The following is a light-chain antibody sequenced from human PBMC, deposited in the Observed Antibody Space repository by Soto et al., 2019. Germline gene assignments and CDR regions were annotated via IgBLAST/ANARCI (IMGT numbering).Light chain of an antibody. J-gene: IGKJ1*01. Sequence: VVLTQSPGSLSLSPGERATLSCRASQSVSSSYLAWYQQKLGQAPRLLIYGTSFRATGIPDRFRGSGSGTDFTLTISSLEPEDSAVYYCQDSSTSPWPFGQGTKVDIK. V-gene: IGKV3-20*01. CDR3: QDSSTSPWP. CDR2: GTS. CDR1: QSVSSSY.